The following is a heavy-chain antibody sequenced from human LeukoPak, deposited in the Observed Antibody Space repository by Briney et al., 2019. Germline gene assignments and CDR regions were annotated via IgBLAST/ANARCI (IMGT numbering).Heavy chain of an antibody. J-gene: IGHJ6*03. D-gene: IGHD3-3*01. CDR1: GGSISSSSYY. Sequence: PSETLSLTCTVSGGSISSSSYYWGWVRQPPGKGLEWIGSIYDSASTYYNPSLKSRVTISVDTSKNQFSLKLSSVTAADTAVYYCACVVWSGYYSDYMDVWGKGTTVTVSS. CDR2: IYDSAST. V-gene: IGHV4-39*07. CDR3: ACVVWSGYYSDYMDV.